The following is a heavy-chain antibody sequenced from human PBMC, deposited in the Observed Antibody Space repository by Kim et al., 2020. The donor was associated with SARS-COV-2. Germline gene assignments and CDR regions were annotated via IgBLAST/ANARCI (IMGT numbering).Heavy chain of an antibody. Sequence: CTPSHKSRVTISVDTSKNQFSLKLSSVTAADTAVYYCARVYGDYANYFDYWGQGTLVTVSS. D-gene: IGHD4-17*01. CDR3: ARVYGDYANYFDY. V-gene: IGHV4-39*07. J-gene: IGHJ4*02.